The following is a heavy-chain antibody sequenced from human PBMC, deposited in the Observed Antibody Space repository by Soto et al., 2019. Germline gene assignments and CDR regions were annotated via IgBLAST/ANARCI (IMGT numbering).Heavy chain of an antibody. D-gene: IGHD3-10*01. CDR2: IYDSEAT. CDR1: GGSINSDDSY. CDR3: AREPYLPMARNDF. Sequence: PSETLSLTCTVSGGSINSDDSYWSWLRQPPGRGLEWIGYIYDSEATYYNPSLKSRVTISIDTSRNQFSLSLNSVTAADTAVYFCAREPYLPMARNDFWGQGAQVTVSS. V-gene: IGHV4-30-4*01. J-gene: IGHJ4*02.